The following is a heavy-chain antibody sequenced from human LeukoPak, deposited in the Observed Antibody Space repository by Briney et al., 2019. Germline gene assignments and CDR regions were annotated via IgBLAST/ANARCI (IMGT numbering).Heavy chain of an antibody. CDR3: ARDRKYYYHMDV. J-gene: IGHJ6*03. Sequence: PSETLSLTCTVSSGSISTSNYYWGWVRQPPGKALEWIGNIFYSGSTYYNPSLKTRVTISVDTSKNQFSLNLTSLAAADTAVYYCARDRKYYYHMDVWGKGTTVTVSS. V-gene: IGHV4-39*07. CDR1: SGSISTSNYY. CDR2: IFYSGST.